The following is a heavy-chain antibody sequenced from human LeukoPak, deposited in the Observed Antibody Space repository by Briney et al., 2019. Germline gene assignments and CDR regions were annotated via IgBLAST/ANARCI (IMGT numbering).Heavy chain of an antibody. V-gene: IGHV4-39*01. CDR3: ARLFSDSVVVVVTNYYMDV. D-gene: IGHD3-22*01. Sequence: SETLSLTCTVSGGSISSSSYYWGWIRQPPGKGLEWIGSIYYSRSTYYNPSLKSRVTISVDTSKNQFSLKLSSVTAADTAVYYCARLFSDSVVVVVTNYYMDVWGKGTTVTVSS. J-gene: IGHJ6*03. CDR2: IYYSRST. CDR1: GGSISSSSYY.